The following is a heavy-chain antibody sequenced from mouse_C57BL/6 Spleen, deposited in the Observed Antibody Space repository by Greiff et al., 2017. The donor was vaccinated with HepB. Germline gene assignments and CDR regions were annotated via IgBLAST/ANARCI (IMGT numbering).Heavy chain of an antibody. D-gene: IGHD1-1*01. J-gene: IGHJ1*03. Sequence: EVKLVESEGGLVQPGSSMKLSCTASGFTFSDYYMAWVRQVPEKGLEWVANINYDGSSTYYLDSLKSRFIISRDNAKNILYLQMSSLKSEDTATYYCARDRRYYGSSYYWYFDVWGTGTTVTVSS. V-gene: IGHV5-16*01. CDR1: GFTFSDYY. CDR3: ARDRRYYGSSYYWYFDV. CDR2: INYDGSST.